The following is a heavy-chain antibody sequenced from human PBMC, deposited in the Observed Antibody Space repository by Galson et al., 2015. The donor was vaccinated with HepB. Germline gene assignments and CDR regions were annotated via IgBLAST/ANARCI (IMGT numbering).Heavy chain of an antibody. D-gene: IGHD3-10*01. V-gene: IGHV1-8*01. Sequence: SVKVSCQASGYTFTSYDINWVRQATGQGLEWMGWMNPNSGNTGYAQKFQGRVPMTRNTSISTAYMELSSLRSEDTAVYYCARGAGMVRGCWFDPWSQGTLVTVSS. CDR2: MNPNSGNT. CDR1: GYTFTSYD. CDR3: ARGAGMVRGCWFDP. J-gene: IGHJ5*02.